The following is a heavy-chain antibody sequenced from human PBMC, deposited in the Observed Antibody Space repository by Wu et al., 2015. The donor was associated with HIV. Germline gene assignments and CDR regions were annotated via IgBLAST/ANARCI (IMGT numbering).Heavy chain of an antibody. D-gene: IGHD3-22*01. CDR1: GYTFTSYD. CDR2: MNPKSGNT. Sequence: QVQLVQSGAEVKKPGASVKVSCKASGYTFTSYDVNWVRQATGQGLEWMGWMNPKSGNTGYAQKFQGRVTMTRNTSISTAYMELSSLRSEDTAVYYCARGQGGYFDSSGYYYAGINWFDPGAREPWSPSPQ. V-gene: IGHV1-8*01. J-gene: IGHJ5*02. CDR3: ARGQGGYFDSSGYYYAGINWFDP.